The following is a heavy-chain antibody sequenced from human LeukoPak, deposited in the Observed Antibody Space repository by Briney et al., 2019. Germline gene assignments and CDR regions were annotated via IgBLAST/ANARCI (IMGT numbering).Heavy chain of an antibody. Sequence: SETLSLTCAVSGGSISRYYWNWIRQSPGERLEWIGWIHYSGTTAYNPSLESRVTMSVDTSKNHISLKMTSVTASDTATYYCARWGYFDSSAYFVVDYWGQGVLVAVSS. J-gene: IGHJ4*02. CDR3: ARWGYFDSSAYFVVDY. D-gene: IGHD3-22*01. V-gene: IGHV4-59*01. CDR2: IHYSGTT. CDR1: GGSISRYY.